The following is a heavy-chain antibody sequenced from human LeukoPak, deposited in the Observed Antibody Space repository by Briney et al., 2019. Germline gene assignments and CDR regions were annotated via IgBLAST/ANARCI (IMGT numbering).Heavy chain of an antibody. Sequence: GGSLRLSCEAAGFTFSSHAMSWVRQAPGEGLEWVSGISGNGGSTYYADSVKGRFTISRDNSKNTMYMQMNSLRGEDTAIYYCARKEGYSTSSSDYWGQGTLVTVSP. CDR1: GFTFSSHA. D-gene: IGHD6-6*01. CDR2: ISGNGGST. V-gene: IGHV3-23*01. J-gene: IGHJ4*02. CDR3: ARKEGYSTSSSDY.